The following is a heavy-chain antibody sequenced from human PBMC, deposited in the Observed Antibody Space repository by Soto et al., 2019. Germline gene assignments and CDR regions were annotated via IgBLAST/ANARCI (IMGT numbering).Heavy chain of an antibody. V-gene: IGHV4-34*01. CDR1: GGSVNSGNYY. Sequence: SETLSLTCAVYGGSVNSGNYYWSWIRQPPGKGLEWIGEISHSGGTHFNPSLKRRVTISVDTSKNQFSLKMSSVTAADTALYYCARVERGTATTVVDAFDIWGPGTLVTRLL. CDR3: ARVERGTATTVVDAFDI. D-gene: IGHD1-1*01. J-gene: IGHJ3*02. CDR2: ISHSGGT.